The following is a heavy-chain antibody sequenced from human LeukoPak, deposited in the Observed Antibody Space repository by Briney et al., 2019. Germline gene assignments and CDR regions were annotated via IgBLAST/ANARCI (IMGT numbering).Heavy chain of an antibody. CDR2: IIPIFGTA. D-gene: IGHD3-9*01. V-gene: IGHV1-69*06. CDR3: ASPVRTDYDILTGYPNYYYHGMDV. Sequence: ASVKVSCKASGGTFSSYAISWVRQAPGQGLEWMGGIIPIFGTANYAQKFQGRVTITADKSTSTAYMELSSLRSEDTAVYYCASPVRTDYDILTGYPNYYYHGMDVWGKGTTVTVSS. CDR1: GGTFSSYA. J-gene: IGHJ6*04.